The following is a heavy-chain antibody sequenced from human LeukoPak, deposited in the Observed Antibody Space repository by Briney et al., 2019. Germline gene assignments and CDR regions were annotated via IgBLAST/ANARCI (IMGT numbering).Heavy chain of an antibody. CDR1: GGSISSSGYC. Sequence: SETLSLTCTVSGGSISSSGYCWGWIRQPPGRGLEWMGSICYPGTTYYRPSLKSRVTISVDKSKNQFSLKLSSVTAADTAVYYCARGGSYSRAFDIWGQGTMVTVSS. V-gene: IGHV4-39*07. J-gene: IGHJ3*02. CDR2: ICYPGTT. CDR3: ARGGSYSRAFDI. D-gene: IGHD1-26*01.